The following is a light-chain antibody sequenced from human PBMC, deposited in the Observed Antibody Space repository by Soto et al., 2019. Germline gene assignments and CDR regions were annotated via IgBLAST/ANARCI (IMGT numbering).Light chain of an antibody. CDR1: QSISSY. V-gene: IGKV1-39*01. Sequence: DIQMTQSPSSLSASVGDRVTITCRASQSISSYLNWYQQKPGKAPKLLIFDASTLQSGVPSRFSGSGSGTDFTLTISSLQPEDVATYYCQKYNSAPLTFGGGTKVDI. J-gene: IGKJ4*01. CDR3: QKYNSAPLT. CDR2: DAS.